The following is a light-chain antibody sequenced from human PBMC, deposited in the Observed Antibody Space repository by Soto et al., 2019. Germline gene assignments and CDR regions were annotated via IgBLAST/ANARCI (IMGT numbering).Light chain of an antibody. J-gene: IGKJ4*01. V-gene: IGKV3-15*01. CDR2: GAS. CDR3: QQYHNWPPLT. Sequence: ETVLTQSPATLSVSPGGRATLTCRSSQSVGTKLAWYHQKPGQAPRLLISGASSRATGIPARFSGSGSGTEFTLTISSLQSDDFAVYYCQQYHNWPPLTFGGGTKVDI. CDR1: QSVGTK.